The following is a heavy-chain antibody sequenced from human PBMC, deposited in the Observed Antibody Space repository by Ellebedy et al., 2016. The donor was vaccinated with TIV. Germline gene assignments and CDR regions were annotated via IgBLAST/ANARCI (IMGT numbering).Heavy chain of an antibody. V-gene: IGHV4-34*01. CDR1: GGSFSGYY. J-gene: IGHJ1*01. CDR3: ARGAYYYGSGRKGYFQH. D-gene: IGHD3-10*01. CDR2: INHSGST. Sequence: MPSETLSLTCAVYGGSFSGYYWSWIRQPPGKGLEWIGEINHSGSTNYNPSLKSRVTISVDTSKNQFSLKLSSVTAADTAVYYCARGAYYYGSGRKGYFQHWGQGTLVTVSS.